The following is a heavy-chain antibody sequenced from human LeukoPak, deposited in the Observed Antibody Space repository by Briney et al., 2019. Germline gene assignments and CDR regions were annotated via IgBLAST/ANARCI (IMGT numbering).Heavy chain of an antibody. V-gene: IGHV3-74*03. Sequence: GGSLRLSCAASGFAFSDYFMHWVRQSPEKGLVWVSDIHPHGRYAAYADSVRGRFTISRDDAKNTLYLQMNSLASEDTAVYYCVRGTNDWKGLDYWGQGTLVTASS. J-gene: IGHJ4*02. D-gene: IGHD1-1*01. CDR1: GFAFSDYF. CDR2: IHPHGRYA. CDR3: VRGTNDWKGLDY.